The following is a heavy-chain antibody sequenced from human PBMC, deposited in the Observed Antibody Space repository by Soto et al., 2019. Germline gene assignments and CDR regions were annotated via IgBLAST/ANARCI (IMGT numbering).Heavy chain of an antibody. CDR2: IRGSVGST. CDR3: SKHFYGDYPDYFGS. J-gene: IGHJ4*02. V-gene: IGHV3-23*01. Sequence: EVQLLESGGGLVQPGGSLRLSCAASEFTFSSSAMGWDRQAPGKGLEWVSGIRGSVGSTYYADSVEGRFTIYRVNSKNTLYLQMNRLRAEDTGVYYCSKHFYGDYPDYFGSCGQRPRVTVSS. CDR1: EFTFSSSA. D-gene: IGHD4-17*01.